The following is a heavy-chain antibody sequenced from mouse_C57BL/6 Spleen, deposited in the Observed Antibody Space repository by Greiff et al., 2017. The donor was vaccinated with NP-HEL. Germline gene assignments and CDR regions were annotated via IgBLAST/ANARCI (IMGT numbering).Heavy chain of an antibody. CDR2: IYSGDGDT. Sequence: VQLQQSGPELVKPGASVKISCKASGYAFSNYCMHWVKQRPGKGLAWIGRIYSGDGDTNYTGKFKGKATLTADKSSSTAYMQLSSLTSEDSAVYFCARGSLDYWGQGTTLTVSS. CDR3: ARGSLDY. CDR1: GYAFSNYC. V-gene: IGHV1-82*01. J-gene: IGHJ2*01.